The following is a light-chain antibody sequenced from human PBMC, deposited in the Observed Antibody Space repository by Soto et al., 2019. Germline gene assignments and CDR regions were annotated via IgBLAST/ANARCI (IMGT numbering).Light chain of an antibody. CDR1: QSVSNS. CDR2: DAS. Sequence: EIVLTQSPATLSLSPGERATLSCRPSQSVSNSLVWFQQKPGQAPRLLIYDASNRATDIPARFSGSGSRTDFTLTISSLEPEDLAVYYCQQRRNWPRTFGQGTKLEIK. CDR3: QQRRNWPRT. J-gene: IGKJ2*01. V-gene: IGKV3-11*01.